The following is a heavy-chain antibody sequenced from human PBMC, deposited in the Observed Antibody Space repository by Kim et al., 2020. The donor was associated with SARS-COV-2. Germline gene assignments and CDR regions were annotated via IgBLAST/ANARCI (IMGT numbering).Heavy chain of an antibody. CDR1: GFTFDTYA. CDR3: AKMVIMDGYNYFYYYAMDV. D-gene: IGHD2-21*01. CDR2: ISVGAVNK. Sequence: GGSLRLSCVASGFTFDTYAMSWVRQAPGKGLEWVSVISVGAVNKFYADSVGGRFTISRDNSKNTLYLQMNSLRDEDTALYYCAKMVIMDGYNYFYYYAMDVWVHGSTVTDSS. J-gene: IGHJ6*02. V-gene: IGHV3-23*01.